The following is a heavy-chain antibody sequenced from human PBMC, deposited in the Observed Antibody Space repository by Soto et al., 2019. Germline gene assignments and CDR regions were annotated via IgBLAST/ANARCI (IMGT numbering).Heavy chain of an antibody. J-gene: IGHJ6*02. CDR1: GYTLTELS. CDR2: FDPEDGET. D-gene: IGHD3-16*01. CDR3: ATDRGKYWRESSYGMDV. V-gene: IGHV1-24*01. Sequence: ASVKVSCKVCGYTLTELSMHWVRQAPGKGLEWMGGFDPEDGETIYAQKFQGRVTMTEDTSTDTAYMELSSLRSGDTAVYYCATDRGKYWRESSYGMDVWGQVTTVIVSS.